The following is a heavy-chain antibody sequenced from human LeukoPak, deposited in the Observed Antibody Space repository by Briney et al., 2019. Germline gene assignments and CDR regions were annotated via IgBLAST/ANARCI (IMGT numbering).Heavy chain of an antibody. J-gene: IGHJ6*02. CDR2: IYHSGST. CDR3: ARASLGDYGMDV. V-gene: IGHV4-30-2*01. CDR1: GGSISSGGYY. D-gene: IGHD3-16*01. Sequence: KTSETLSLTCTVSGGSISSGGYYWSWIRQPPGKGLEWIGYIYHSGSTYYNPSLKSRVTISVDRSKNQFSLKLSSVTAADTAVYYCARASLGDYGMDVWGQGTTVTVSS.